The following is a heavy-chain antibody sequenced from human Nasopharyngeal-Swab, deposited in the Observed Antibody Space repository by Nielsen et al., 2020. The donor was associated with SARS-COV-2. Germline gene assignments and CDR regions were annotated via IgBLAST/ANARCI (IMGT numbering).Heavy chain of an antibody. CDR3: AKTPGGGNNYFDY. J-gene: IGHJ4*02. D-gene: IGHD5-24*01. Sequence: GESLKISCAASGFTFSDYYMSWIRQAPGKGLEWVSYISSSSSYTNYADSVKGRFTISRDNSKDRLYLQMNSLRAEDTAVYYCAKTPGGGNNYFDYWGQGTLVTVSS. CDR2: ISSSSSYT. V-gene: IGHV3-11*06. CDR1: GFTFSDYY.